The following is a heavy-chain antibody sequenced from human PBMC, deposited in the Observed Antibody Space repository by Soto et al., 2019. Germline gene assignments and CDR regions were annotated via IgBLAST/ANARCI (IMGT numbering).Heavy chain of an antibody. CDR3: ARVYYYGRRAIFGY. CDR1: GFTFGSYS. J-gene: IGHJ4*03. Sequence: EVQLVESGGGLVKPGGSLRLSCVPSGFTFGSYSMDLVRQAPGKGPEWVSYIKSSSNDIYYADSVTGRFTISRDKAKNSLHLQMNSLTDDDTAVYYCARVYYYGRRAIFGYWGDWTLVTVSS. V-gene: IGHV3-48*02. D-gene: IGHD3-10*01. CDR2: IKSSSNDI.